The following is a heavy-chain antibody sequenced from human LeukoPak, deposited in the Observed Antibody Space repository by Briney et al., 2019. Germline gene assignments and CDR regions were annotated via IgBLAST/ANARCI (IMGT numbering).Heavy chain of an antibody. V-gene: IGHV3-30*04. J-gene: IGHJ4*02. Sequence: GGSLRLSCAASGFTFSSYVMHWVRQAPGKGLEWVAIISYDGSNEYYADSAKGRFTISRDNSKNTLYLQMNSLRAEDTAIYYCATEQEGRRAAFDYWGQGTLVTVSS. CDR3: ATEQEGRRAAFDY. CDR2: ISYDGSNE. CDR1: GFTFSSYV. D-gene: IGHD1/OR15-1a*01.